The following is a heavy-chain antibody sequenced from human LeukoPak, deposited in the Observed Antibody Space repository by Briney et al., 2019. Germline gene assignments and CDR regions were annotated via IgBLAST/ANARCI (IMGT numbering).Heavy chain of an antibody. Sequence: SETLCLTCSVSGGSISSSSYYWGWIRQPPGKGLEWIGSIYYSGSTYYNPSLKSRVTISVDTSKNQFSLRLASVTAADTAVYYCARGRTTYYSDSTGYYRDAFDIWGQGTKVTVSS. J-gene: IGHJ3*02. CDR1: GGSISSSSYY. CDR2: IYYSGST. V-gene: IGHV4-39*07. D-gene: IGHD3-22*01. CDR3: ARGRTTYYSDSTGYYRDAFDI.